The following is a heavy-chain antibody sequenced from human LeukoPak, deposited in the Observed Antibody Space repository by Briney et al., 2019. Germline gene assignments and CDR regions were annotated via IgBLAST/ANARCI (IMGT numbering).Heavy chain of an antibody. J-gene: IGHJ3*02. CDR3: ARTHGNYYDSSGYYSGSGSDAFDI. CDR2: IYTSGST. CDR1: GGSISSYY. V-gene: IGHV4-4*07. D-gene: IGHD3-22*01. Sequence: PSETLSLTCTVSGGSISSYYWSWIRQPAGKGLEWIGRIYTSGSTNYNPSLKSRVTMSVDTSKNQFSLKLSSVTAADTAVYYCARTHGNYYDSSGYYSGSGSDAFDIWGQGTMVTVSS.